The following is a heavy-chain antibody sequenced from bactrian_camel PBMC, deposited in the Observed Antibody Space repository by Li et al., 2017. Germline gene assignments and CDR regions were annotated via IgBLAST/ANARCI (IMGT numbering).Heavy chain of an antibody. J-gene: IGHJ4*01. V-gene: IGHV3S1*01. CDR1: GYSASAYC. D-gene: IGHD3*01. CDR2: IGTNGVA. Sequence: VQLVESGGGSVQPGGSLRLSCATSGYSASAYCLAWFRQVPGKAREGVAGIGTNGVARVADSAKGRFTVTRDKDKNMVYLQVNSLKAEDTAMYYCAAGWSFGVGTLLRRHYNYWGQGTQVTVS. CDR3: AAGWSFGVGTLLRRHYNY.